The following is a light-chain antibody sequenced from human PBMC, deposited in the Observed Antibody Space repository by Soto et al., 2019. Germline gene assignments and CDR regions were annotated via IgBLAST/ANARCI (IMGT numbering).Light chain of an antibody. J-gene: IGKJ1*01. CDR1: QTISTW. CDR2: DAS. Sequence: DILVTQSPPTLSASVGDRVTITCRASQTISTWMAWYQQKPGKAPKLLVYDASTLQSGVASRFSGSGSGTEFTLIISSLQPDDSATYYCQQYTNTNNPWMFGQGTKVEI. V-gene: IGKV1-5*01. CDR3: QQYTNTNNPWM.